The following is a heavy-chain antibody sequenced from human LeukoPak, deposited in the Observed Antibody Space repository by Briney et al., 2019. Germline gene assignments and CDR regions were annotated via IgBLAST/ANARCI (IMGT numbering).Heavy chain of an antibody. V-gene: IGHV3-49*03. D-gene: IGHD3-3*01. J-gene: IGHJ4*02. CDR1: GFTFGDYA. CDR3: TSTTIFGVVTKKNFDY. CDR2: IRSKAYGGTT. Sequence: GGSLRLSCTASGFTFGDYAMSWFRQAPGMGLEWVGFIRSKAYGGTTEYAASVKGRFTISRDDSKSIAYLQMNSLKTEDTAVYYCTSTTIFGVVTKKNFDYWGQGTLVTVSS.